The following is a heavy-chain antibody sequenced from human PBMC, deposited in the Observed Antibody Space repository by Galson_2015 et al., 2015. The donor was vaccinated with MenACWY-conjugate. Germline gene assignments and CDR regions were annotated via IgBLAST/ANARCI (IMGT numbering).Heavy chain of an antibody. D-gene: IGHD1-26*01. CDR1: GSNFITYW. V-gene: IGHV5-51*01. J-gene: IGHJ6*02. Sequence: QSGAEVKKPGESLKISCKGSGSNFITYWIGWVRQAPGKGLEWVGLISPIDSKTGYSPAFEGQVTISADKSISTAYLQWNSLQASDTAMYYCARHPPGGRGMDVWGQGTTVTVSS. CDR2: ISPIDSKT. CDR3: ARHPPGGRGMDV.